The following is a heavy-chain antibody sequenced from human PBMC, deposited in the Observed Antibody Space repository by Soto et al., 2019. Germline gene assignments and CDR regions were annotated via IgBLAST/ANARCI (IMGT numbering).Heavy chain of an antibody. CDR1: GHSFTSYG. J-gene: IGHJ5*02. Sequence: QVPLVQSGAEVKQPGASVKVSCKVSGHSFTSYGISWVRQAPGQGLEWMGWISAYNGNTNYAQNLQGRVTMTTDTSTYTAYMELRSLRSDDTAVYYCAIHYSRSSRWYDPWGQGTLVTVSS. D-gene: IGHD6-6*01. CDR2: ISAYNGNT. V-gene: IGHV1-18*01. CDR3: AIHYSRSSRWYDP.